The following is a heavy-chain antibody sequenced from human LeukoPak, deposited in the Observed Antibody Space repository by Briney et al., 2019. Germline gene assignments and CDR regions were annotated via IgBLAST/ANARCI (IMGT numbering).Heavy chain of an antibody. CDR1: GGSISSSSYY. CDR3: ARDLNDYVWGSYRLFDY. V-gene: IGHV4-39*07. CDR2: IYYSGST. J-gene: IGHJ4*02. Sequence: SETLSLTCTVSGGSISSSSYYWGWIRQPPGKGLEWIGSIYYSGSTYYNPSLKSRVTISVDTSKNQFSLKLSSVTAADTAVYYCARDLNDYVWGSYRLFDYWGQGTLVTVSS. D-gene: IGHD3-16*02.